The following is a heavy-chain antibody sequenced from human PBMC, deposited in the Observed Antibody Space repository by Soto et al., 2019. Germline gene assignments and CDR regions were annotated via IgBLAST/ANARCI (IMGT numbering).Heavy chain of an antibody. Sequence: PSETLSLTCFVSGDSISGYYGSWVRQPPGKGLEWIGYIYYSGSTTYNSSLKGRVTMSVDTSKNQFSLELSSVTAADTAVYYCARRRYADWAFDYWGQGTLVTVSS. J-gene: IGHJ4*02. CDR2: IYYSGST. V-gene: IGHV4-59*08. D-gene: IGHD3-9*01. CDR1: GDSISGYY. CDR3: ARRRYADWAFDY.